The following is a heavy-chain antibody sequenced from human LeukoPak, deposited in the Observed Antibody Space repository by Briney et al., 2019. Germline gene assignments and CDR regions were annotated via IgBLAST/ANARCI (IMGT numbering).Heavy chain of an antibody. CDR1: GYTFTSYY. Sequence: ASVKVSCKASGYTFTSYYMHWVRQAPGQGLEWMGIINPTGGSTNYAQKFQGRVTMTRDTSTSTVYMELSNLRSEDTAVYYCATNIGITMVRGVTSMAAFDYWGQGTLVTVSS. V-gene: IGHV1-46*01. J-gene: IGHJ4*02. CDR2: INPTGGST. CDR3: ATNIGITMVRGVTSMAAFDY. D-gene: IGHD3-10*01.